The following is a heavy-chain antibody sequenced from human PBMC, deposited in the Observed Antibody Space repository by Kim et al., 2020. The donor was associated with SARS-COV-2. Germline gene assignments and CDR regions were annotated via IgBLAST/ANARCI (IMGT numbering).Heavy chain of an antibody. D-gene: IGHD2-2*01. CDR3: ARADHCSSTSCGNMDV. J-gene: IGHJ6*04. Sequence: SETLSLTCAVSGGSISSSNWWSWVRQPPGKGLEWIGEIYHSGSTNYNPSLKSRVTISVDKSKNQFSLKLSSVTAADTAVYYCARADHCSSTSCGNMDVWGKGTTVTVSS. V-gene: IGHV4-4*02. CDR1: GGSISSSNW. CDR2: IYHSGST.